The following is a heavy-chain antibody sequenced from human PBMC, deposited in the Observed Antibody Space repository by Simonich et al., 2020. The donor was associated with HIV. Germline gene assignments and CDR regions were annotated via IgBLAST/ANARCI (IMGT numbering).Heavy chain of an antibody. V-gene: IGHV4-34*01. CDR2: IKHSGST. CDR3: ARLKVVGTTNVLYYFDY. D-gene: IGHD1-26*01. J-gene: IGHJ4*02. Sequence: QVQLQQWGAGLLKPSETLSLTCAVYGGSLSGYFWSWIRQPPGKGLEWIGEIKHSGSTNYNPSRKSRVTTSVDTSKNQFSLKLSSVTAADTAVYYCARLKVVGTTNVLYYFDYWGQGTLVTVSS. CDR1: GGSLSGYF.